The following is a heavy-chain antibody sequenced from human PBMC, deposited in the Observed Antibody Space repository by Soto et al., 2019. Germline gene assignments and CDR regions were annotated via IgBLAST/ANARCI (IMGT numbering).Heavy chain of an antibody. V-gene: IGHV3-15*01. CDR2: VKGETDGGTT. CDR3: TTKEGWREDFFSS. CDR1: SVTINKDW. Sequence: VQLVESEGGLVKPGGSLRLSCAASSVTINKDWMTWVRQAPGKGLEWVGRVKGETDGGTTDYAATVRGRFTISRDDSKNTPYLQKNNLKTEDTAVYYCTTKEGWREDFFSSWGQGTLVSVSS. J-gene: IGHJ4*02. D-gene: IGHD1-26*01.